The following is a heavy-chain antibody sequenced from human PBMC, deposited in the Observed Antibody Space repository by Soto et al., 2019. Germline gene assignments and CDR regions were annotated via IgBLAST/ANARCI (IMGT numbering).Heavy chain of an antibody. CDR3: ARVSNSAFHI. Sequence: PSETLSLTCTVSGGSISSGGYYWSWIRQYPGKGLEWIGYIYYSGSTYYTPSLKSRVTISVDTSKNQFSLKLSSVTAADTAVYYCARVSNSAFHIWGQGTMVTVSS. CDR2: IYYSGST. J-gene: IGHJ3*02. V-gene: IGHV4-31*03. CDR1: GGSISSGGYY.